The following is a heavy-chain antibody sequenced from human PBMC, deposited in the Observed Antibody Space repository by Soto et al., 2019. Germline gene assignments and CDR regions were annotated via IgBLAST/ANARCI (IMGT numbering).Heavy chain of an antibody. V-gene: IGHV3-23*01. CDR3: AKNQGVELVPLATVAGSAP. CDR1: GVIFENFG. CDR2: ISGSGFKK. D-gene: IGHD1-26*01. J-gene: IGHJ5*02. Sequence: GGSLRLSCAASGVIFENFGMSCVRQAPGKGLEWISSISGSGFKKYYADSVKGRFTISRDNSKSTVYLELNNLSAEDTAVYHCAKNQGVELVPLATVAGSAPRGQGSVVTVSS.